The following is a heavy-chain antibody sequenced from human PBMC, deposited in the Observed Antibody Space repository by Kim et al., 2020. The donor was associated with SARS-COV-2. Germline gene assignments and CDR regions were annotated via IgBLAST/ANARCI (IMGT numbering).Heavy chain of an antibody. CDR3: ARGYAMDV. V-gene: IGHV1-8*01. J-gene: IGHJ6*02. CDR2: KSGNT. Sequence: KSGNTGYAQKFQGRLTMTRNTSTSTAYMGLSSLRSDDTAVYYCARGYAMDVWGQGTTVTVSS.